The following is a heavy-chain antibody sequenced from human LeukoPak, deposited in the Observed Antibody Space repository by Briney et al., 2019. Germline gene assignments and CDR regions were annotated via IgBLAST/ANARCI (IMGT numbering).Heavy chain of an antibody. Sequence: GGSLRLSCAASGFTFSSYAMSWVRQAPGKGLEWVSAISGSGGSTYYADSVKGRFTISRDNSKNTLYLQMNSLGAEDTAVYYWAKFDSRGGEAFDIWGQGTMVTVSS. V-gene: IGHV3-23*01. CDR1: GFTFSSYA. CDR2: ISGSGGST. J-gene: IGHJ3*02. CDR3: AKFDSRGGEAFDI. D-gene: IGHD6-13*01.